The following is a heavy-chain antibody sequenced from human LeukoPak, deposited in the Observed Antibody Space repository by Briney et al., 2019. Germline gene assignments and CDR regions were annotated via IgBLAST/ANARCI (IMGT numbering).Heavy chain of an antibody. CDR2: IYYSGST. V-gene: IGHV4-39*01. J-gene: IGHJ3*02. CDR1: GGSISSSSYY. D-gene: IGHD1-26*01. CDR3: ASWWELLRVGGVVSSSDAFDI. Sequence: PSETLSLTCTVSGGSISSSSYYWGWIRQPPGKGLEWIGSIYYSGSTYYNPSLKSRVTISVDTSKNQFSLKLSSVTAADTAVYYCASWWELLRVGGVVSSSDAFDIWGQGTMVTVSS.